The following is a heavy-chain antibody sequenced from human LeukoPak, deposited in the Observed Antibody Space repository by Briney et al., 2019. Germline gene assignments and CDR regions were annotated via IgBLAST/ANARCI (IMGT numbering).Heavy chain of an antibody. CDR1: GGSISSYY. CDR3: ARQAPTDWFDP. V-gene: IGHV4-59*01. Sequence: SETLSLTCTVSGGSISSYYWSWIRQPPGKGLEWIGYIYYSGSTNYNPSLKSRVTISVDTFKNQFSLKLSSVTAADTAVYYCARQAPTDWFDPWGQGTLVTVSS. J-gene: IGHJ5*02. CDR2: IYYSGST. D-gene: IGHD6-6*01.